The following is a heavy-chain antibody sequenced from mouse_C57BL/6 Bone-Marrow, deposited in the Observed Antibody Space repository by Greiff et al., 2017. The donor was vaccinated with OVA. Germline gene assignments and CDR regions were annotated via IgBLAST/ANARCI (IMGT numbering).Heavy chain of an antibody. V-gene: IGHV1-82*01. Sequence: VMLVESGPELVKPGASVKISCKASGYAFSSSWMNWVKQRPGKGLEWIGRIYPGDGDTNYNGKFKGKATLTADKSSSTAYMQLSSLTSEDSAVYFCARCDYDGDYWGQGTTLTVSS. CDR1: GYAFSSSW. D-gene: IGHD2-4*01. CDR3: ARCDYDGDY. J-gene: IGHJ2*01. CDR2: IYPGDGDT.